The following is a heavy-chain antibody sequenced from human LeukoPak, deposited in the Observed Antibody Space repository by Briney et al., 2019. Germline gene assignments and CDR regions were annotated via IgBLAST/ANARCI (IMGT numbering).Heavy chain of an antibody. V-gene: IGHV1-18*01. CDR1: GYTFTSYG. J-gene: IGHJ6*02. CDR2: ISAYNGKT. D-gene: IGHD3-3*01. CDR3: ARDPSAPTYYDFWSGSARGYYGMDV. Sequence: GASVKVSCKASGYTFTSYGISWVRQAPGQGLEWMGWISAYNGKTNYAQKLQGRVTMTTDTSTSTAYMELRSLRSDDTAVYYCARDPSAPTYYDFWSGSARGYYGMDVWGQGTTVTVSS.